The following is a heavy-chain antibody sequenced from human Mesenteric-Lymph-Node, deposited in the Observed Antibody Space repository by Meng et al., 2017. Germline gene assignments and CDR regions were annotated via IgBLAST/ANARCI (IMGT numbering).Heavy chain of an antibody. CDR3: ARVSTSHFYAMDV. Sequence: GESLKISCAGSGFTFSSYEVNWVRQAPGKGLEWVSYISGSASTAYYADSVKGRFTISRDNAKNSLYLQLNSLRAEDTAAYYCARVSTSHFYAMDVWGQGTTVTVSS. D-gene: IGHD2-21*01. CDR1: GFTFSSYE. V-gene: IGHV3-48*03. J-gene: IGHJ6*02. CDR2: ISGSASTA.